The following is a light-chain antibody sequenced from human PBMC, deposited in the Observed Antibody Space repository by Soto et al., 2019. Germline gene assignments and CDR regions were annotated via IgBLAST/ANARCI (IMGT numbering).Light chain of an antibody. CDR3: QQSYMTPRT. CDR2: AAS. J-gene: IGKJ1*01. Sequence: DIQLTQSPSSLSASVGDRVSITCRASQTIDVYLNWYLQKTGRAPQLLIYAASKLQGGVPSRFSGSASGTDFTLIISSLQPDDSGTYFCQQSYMTPRTFGQGTKVEI. V-gene: IGKV1-39*01. CDR1: QTIDVY.